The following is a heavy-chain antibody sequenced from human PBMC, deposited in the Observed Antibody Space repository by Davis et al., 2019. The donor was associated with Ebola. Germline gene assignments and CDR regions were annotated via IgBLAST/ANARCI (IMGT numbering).Heavy chain of an antibody. CDR3: ARGRYSGYDYYY. V-gene: IGHV4-34*01. Sequence: SQTLSLTCAVYGRSFRGYYWSWLRPPPGKGLEWIGEITHSGSTNYNPSLKSRVTISVDTSKNQFYLKLSSVTAADTAVYYCARGRYSGYDYYYWGQGTLVTVSS. CDR2: ITHSGST. J-gene: IGHJ4*02. D-gene: IGHD5-12*01. CDR1: GRSFRGYY.